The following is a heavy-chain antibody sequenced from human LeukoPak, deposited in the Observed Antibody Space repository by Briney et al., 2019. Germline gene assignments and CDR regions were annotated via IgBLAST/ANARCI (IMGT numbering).Heavy chain of an antibody. CDR3: ARGSKYYYDSSGDSPVDY. J-gene: IGHJ4*02. CDR1: GGTFSSYA. Sequence: SVKVSCKASGGTFSSYAISWVRQAPGQGLEWMGGIIPIFGTANYAQKFQGRVTITADESTSTAYMELSSLRSEDTAVYYCARGSKYYYDSSGDSPVDYWGQGTLVTVSS. D-gene: IGHD3-22*01. CDR2: IIPIFGTA. V-gene: IGHV1-69*01.